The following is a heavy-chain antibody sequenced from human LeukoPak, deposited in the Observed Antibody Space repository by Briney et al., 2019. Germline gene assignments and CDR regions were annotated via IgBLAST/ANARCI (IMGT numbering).Heavy chain of an antibody. V-gene: IGHV2-5*01. Sequence: SGPTLVNPTQTLTLTCTFSGFSLSTSGVGVGWIRQPPGKALEWLALIYWNDDKRYSPSLKSRLTITKDTSKNQVVLTMTNMDPVDTATYYCAHLDYYDSSGYYSNLHNWSDPWGQGTLVTVSS. D-gene: IGHD3-22*01. CDR1: GFSLSTSGVG. CDR3: AHLDYYDSSGYYSNLHNWSDP. CDR2: IYWNDDK. J-gene: IGHJ5*02.